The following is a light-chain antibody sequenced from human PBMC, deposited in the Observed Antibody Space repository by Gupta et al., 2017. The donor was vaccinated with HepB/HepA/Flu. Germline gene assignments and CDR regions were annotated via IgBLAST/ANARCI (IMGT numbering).Light chain of an antibody. CDR1: SSDVGGYNR. Sequence: QSALPPPRSVSGSPGQSVTLSCTGTSSDVGGYNRVSWYQQPPGKPPNLRIYDVSKRPSGVPDRFSGSKSGNTASLTISGRKEEEEADYYCCSDAGSDTYVFGTGTKVTVL. CDR2: DVS. CDR3: CSDAGSDTYV. V-gene: IGLV2-11*01. J-gene: IGLJ1*01.